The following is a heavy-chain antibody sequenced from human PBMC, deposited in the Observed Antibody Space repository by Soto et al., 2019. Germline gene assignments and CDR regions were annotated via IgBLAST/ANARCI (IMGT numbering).Heavy chain of an antibody. CDR1: GFTFSSYA. CDR3: AKAGCSSTSCPLDY. Sequence: EVQLLESGGGLVQPGGSLRLSCAASGFTFSSYAMSWVRQAPGKGLEWVSAISGSGGSTYYGDSVKGRFTISRDNSKNTLYLQRNSLRDEDTAVYYCAKAGCSSTSCPLDYWGQGTMVTVSS. D-gene: IGHD2-2*01. J-gene: IGHJ4*02. CDR2: ISGSGGST. V-gene: IGHV3-23*01.